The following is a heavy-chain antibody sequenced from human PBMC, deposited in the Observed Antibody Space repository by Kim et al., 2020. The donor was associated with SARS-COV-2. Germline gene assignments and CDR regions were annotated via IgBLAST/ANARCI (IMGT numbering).Heavy chain of an antibody. CDR3: ARGGFDI. V-gene: IGHV3-74*01. Sequence: GGSLRLSCAASGFTFSSYWMHWGRQVPGKGLVWVSHIFPDGRTTDYADSVKGRFTISRDNAKNMLYLQMNSLRADDTAVYCCARGGFDIWGQETMVTVSS. CDR1: GFTFSSYW. J-gene: IGHJ3*02. CDR2: IFPDGRTT.